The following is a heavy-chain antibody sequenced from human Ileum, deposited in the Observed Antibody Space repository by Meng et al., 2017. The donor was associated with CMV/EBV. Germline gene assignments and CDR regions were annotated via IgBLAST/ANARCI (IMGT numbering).Heavy chain of an antibody. J-gene: IGHJ4*02. V-gene: IGHV3-30*02. CDR3: ARDFKWHIDY. Sequence: GESLKISCAASGFTFRTYGMHWVRQAPGKGLEWVAFIRYDANTKWYADSVKGRFTISRDNSKNTLYLQMNSLRPEDTAVYFCARDFKWHIDYWGQGMLVTVAS. D-gene: IGHD2-21*01. CDR2: IRYDANTK. CDR1: GFTFRTYG.